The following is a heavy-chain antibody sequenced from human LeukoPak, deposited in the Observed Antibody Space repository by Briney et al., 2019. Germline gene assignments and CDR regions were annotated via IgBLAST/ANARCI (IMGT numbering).Heavy chain of an antibody. CDR3: ARLRGSGSPNYYYDGMDV. D-gene: IGHD3-10*01. CDR2: ISSRGSTI. Sequence: GGSLRLSCGGSGFTFTSYEINWVRQAPGKGLEWVSYISSRGSTIYYADSVKGRFTISRDNAKNPLYLQMNSLRAEDTAVYYCARLRGSGSPNYYYDGMDVWGKGTTVTVSS. J-gene: IGHJ6*04. V-gene: IGHV3-48*03. CDR1: GFTFTSYE.